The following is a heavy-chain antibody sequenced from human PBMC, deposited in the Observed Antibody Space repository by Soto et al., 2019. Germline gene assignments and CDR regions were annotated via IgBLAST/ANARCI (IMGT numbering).Heavy chain of an antibody. D-gene: IGHD1-26*01. CDR2: INPNSGDT. Sequence: QVQLVQSGAEVKKPGASVKVSCKTSGDTFIGYYMHWVRQAPGQGLEWMGWINPNSGDTKYAQKFQGRVTITADESTSTAYMELSSLRSEDTAVYYCARDKNSGSYYSEYWGQGTLVTVSS. CDR3: ARDKNSGSYYSEY. V-gene: IGHV1-2*02. CDR1: GDTFIGYY. J-gene: IGHJ4*02.